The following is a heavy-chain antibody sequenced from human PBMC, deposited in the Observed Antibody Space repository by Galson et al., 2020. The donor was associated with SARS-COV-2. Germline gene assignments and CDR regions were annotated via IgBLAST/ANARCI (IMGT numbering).Heavy chain of an antibody. J-gene: IGHJ5*02. D-gene: IGHD6-13*01. CDR3: AKDGGRGNSSPINWFDP. V-gene: IGHV3-33*06. Sequence: GGSLRLSCAASGFTFSSYGMHWVRQAPGKGLEWVAVIWYDGSNKYYADSVKGRFTISRDNSKNTLYLQMNSLRAEDTAVYYCAKDGGRGNSSPINWFDPWGQGTLVTVSS. CDR1: GFTFSSYG. CDR2: IWYDGSNK.